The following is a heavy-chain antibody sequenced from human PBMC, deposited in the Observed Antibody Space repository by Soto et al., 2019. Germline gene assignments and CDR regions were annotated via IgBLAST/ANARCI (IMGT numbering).Heavy chain of an antibody. V-gene: IGHV4-59*12. D-gene: IGHD5-18*01. CDR2: IYYRGTT. J-gene: IGHJ5*02. Sequence: PSETLSLTCNASNGSLNFYYWIWIRQPPGKELEWIGNIYYRGTTNYNPSLQGRVTMSIDTSKNQFSLMLTSVTAADTAVYYCTRVATAVPSWGRGVLVTVSS. CDR3: TRVATAVPS. CDR1: NGSLNFYY.